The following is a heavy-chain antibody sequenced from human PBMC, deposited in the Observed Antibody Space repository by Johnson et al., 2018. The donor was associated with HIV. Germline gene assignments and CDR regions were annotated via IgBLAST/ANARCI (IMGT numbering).Heavy chain of an antibody. CDR1: GFTFSDHW. J-gene: IGHJ3*02. CDR2: INGDGSRL. Sequence: VQLVESGGGLVQPGGSLRLSCGASGFTFSDHWMQWVRQAPGKGLVWVSRINGDGSRLTYADSVKGRFTISRENAKNSLYLQMNSLRAEDTAVYYCARDRWGLKDAFDIWGQGTMVTVSS. D-gene: IGHD3-16*01. CDR3: ARDRWGLKDAFDI. V-gene: IGHV3-74*01.